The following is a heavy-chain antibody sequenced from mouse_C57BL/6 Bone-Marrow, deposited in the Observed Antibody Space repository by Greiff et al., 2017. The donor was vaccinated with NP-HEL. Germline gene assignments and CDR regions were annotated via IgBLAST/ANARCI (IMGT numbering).Heavy chain of an antibody. CDR1: GFTFSSYG. V-gene: IGHV5-6*01. Sequence: EVKVVESGGDLVKPGGSLKLSCAASGFTFSSYGMSWVRHTPDKRLEWVATISSGGSYTYYPDSVKGRFTISRDNAKNTLYLQMSSLKSEDTAMYYCARHYYSNYFDYWGQGTTLTVSS. CDR3: ARHYYSNYFDY. CDR2: ISSGGSYT. D-gene: IGHD2-5*01. J-gene: IGHJ2*01.